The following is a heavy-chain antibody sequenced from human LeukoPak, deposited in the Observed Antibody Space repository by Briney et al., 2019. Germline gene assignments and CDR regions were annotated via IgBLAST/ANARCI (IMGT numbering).Heavy chain of an antibody. J-gene: IGHJ4*02. V-gene: IGHV3-30*02. CDR2: IRFDGSDK. Sequence: PGGSLRLSCAASGFTFNNYGMHWVRQAPGKGLEWVTFIRFDGSDKYYADSVKGRFTISRDNSKNTLYLQMNSLRAEDTAVYYCASDNHYGYDYWGQGTLVTVSS. CDR1: GFTFNNYG. D-gene: IGHD3-10*01. CDR3: ASDNHYGYDY.